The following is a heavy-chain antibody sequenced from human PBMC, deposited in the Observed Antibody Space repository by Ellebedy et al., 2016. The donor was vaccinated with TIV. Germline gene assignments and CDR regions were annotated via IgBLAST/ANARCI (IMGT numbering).Heavy chain of an antibody. CDR3: ARTIAVAGTFSFDY. Sequence: GSLRLSCSVSGDSISNGGYYWGWIRQPPGKALEWIGHIYYSGSTHYNPSLKSRVTISVDTSKNQFSLKLSSVTAADTAMYFCARTIAVAGTFSFDYWGQGTLVTVSS. J-gene: IGHJ4*02. CDR1: GDSISNGGYY. V-gene: IGHV4-61*08. D-gene: IGHD6-19*01. CDR2: IYYSGST.